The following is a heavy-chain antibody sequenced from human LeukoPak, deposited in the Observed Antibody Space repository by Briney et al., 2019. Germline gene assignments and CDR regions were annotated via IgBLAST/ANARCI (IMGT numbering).Heavy chain of an antibody. CDR3: ANGYPPMTALTLPFDY. D-gene: IGHD4-17*01. CDR2: ISFDGTTK. Sequence: GGSLRLSCAASGFTFSSFGMHWVRQAPGKGLERVGRISFDGTTKYYADSVKGQVTISRDNSKNTLFLQMNSLRGEDTGVYYCANGYPPMTALTLPFDYWGQGTLVTVSS. CDR1: GFTFSSFG. V-gene: IGHV3-30*18. J-gene: IGHJ4*02.